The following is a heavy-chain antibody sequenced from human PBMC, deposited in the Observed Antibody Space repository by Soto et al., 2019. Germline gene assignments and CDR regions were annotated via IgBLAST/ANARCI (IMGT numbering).Heavy chain of an antibody. CDR1: GDSITTSY. J-gene: IGHJ4*02. Sequence: PSETLSLTCTVSGDSITTSYWIWIRQPPGQGLEWIGYIHHSGSTNYNTSLSSRVTMSMDTSKSQFSLRLSSVTAADAAVYFCARGALGGAFDYWGQGALVTVSS. CDR3: ARGALGGAFDY. D-gene: IGHD3-16*01. V-gene: IGHV4-59*01. CDR2: IHHSGST.